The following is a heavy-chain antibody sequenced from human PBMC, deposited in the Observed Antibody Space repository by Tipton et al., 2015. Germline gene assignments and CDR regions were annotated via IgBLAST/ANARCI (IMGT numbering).Heavy chain of an antibody. CDR1: GGSIGNYY. CDR2: IYDTGTT. Sequence: TLSLTCTVSGGSIGNYYWNWIRQPAGKRLEWIGRIYDTGTTNYNPSLKGRVTMSVAASNHEFTLTLRSVTAADTAVYYCARESLGRALYFFDYWGQGSPVTVSA. J-gene: IGHJ4*02. V-gene: IGHV4-4*07. D-gene: IGHD3-16*01. CDR3: ARESLGRALYFFDY.